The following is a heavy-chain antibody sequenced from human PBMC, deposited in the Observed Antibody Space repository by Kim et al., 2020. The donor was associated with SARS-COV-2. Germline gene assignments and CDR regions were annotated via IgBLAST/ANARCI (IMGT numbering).Heavy chain of an antibody. V-gene: IGHV3-23*01. CDR3: AKEAYFYASVGFYSPGGIDS. CDR2: ISGSGGTT. CDR1: GFTFSTYA. D-gene: IGHD3-10*01. Sequence: GGSLRLSCAASGFTFSTYAMNWVRQAPGKGLEWVSCISGSGGTTYYADSVKGRFTISRDNAKNTLYLQMSSLRDEDTAVYYCAKEAYFYASVGFYSPGGIDSWGQGTLVTVSS. J-gene: IGHJ4*02.